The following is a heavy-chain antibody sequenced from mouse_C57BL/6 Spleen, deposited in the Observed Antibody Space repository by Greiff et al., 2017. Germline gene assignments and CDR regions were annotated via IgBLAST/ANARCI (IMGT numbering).Heavy chain of an antibody. D-gene: IGHD1-1*01. J-gene: IGHJ2*01. CDR1: GYTFTDYY. CDR3: ARGITTVGGDFDY. V-gene: IGHV1-26*01. CDR2: INPNNGGT. Sequence: EVQLQQSGPELVKPGASVKISCKASGYTFTDYYMNWVKQSHGKSLEWIGDINPNNGGTSYNQKFKGKATLTVDKSSSTAYMELRSLTSEDSAVYYCARGITTVGGDFDYWGQGTTLTVSS.